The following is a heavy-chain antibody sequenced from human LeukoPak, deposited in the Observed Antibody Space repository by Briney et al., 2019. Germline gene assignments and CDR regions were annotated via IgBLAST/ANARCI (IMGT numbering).Heavy chain of an antibody. CDR3: ARDIVGAHYFDY. CDR2: IKQDGSQK. V-gene: IGHV3-7*01. CDR1: GFTFSRYW. D-gene: IGHD1-26*01. Sequence: GGSLRLSCAASGFTFSRYWMSWVRQAPGKGLEWVANIKQDGSQKSYVDSVKGRFTISRDNANNLLYLQMNSLRAEDTAVYYCARDIVGAHYFDYWGQGTLVTVSS. J-gene: IGHJ4*02.